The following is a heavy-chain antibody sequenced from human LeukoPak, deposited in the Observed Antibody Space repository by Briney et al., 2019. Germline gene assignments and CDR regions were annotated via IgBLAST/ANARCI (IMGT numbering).Heavy chain of an antibody. D-gene: IGHD6-19*01. CDR2: INSDGSST. CDR1: GFTFSNYW. Sequence: GGSLRLSCAASGFTFSNYWMHWVRQAPGKGLGWVSRINSDGSSTNYADSVKGRFTVSRDNAKNTLYLQMTSLRAEDTAVYYCARIRTAVAGTGLYYFDYWGQGTLVTVSS. V-gene: IGHV3-74*01. CDR3: ARIRTAVAGTGLYYFDY. J-gene: IGHJ4*02.